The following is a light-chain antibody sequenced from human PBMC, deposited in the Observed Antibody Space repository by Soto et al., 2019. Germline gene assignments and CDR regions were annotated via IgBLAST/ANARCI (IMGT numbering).Light chain of an antibody. CDR2: GAS. CDR3: QQYNNWPT. J-gene: IGKJ5*01. V-gene: IGKV3-15*01. CDR1: QSVSSN. Sequence: ETVMTQSPATLSVSPGERATRSCRASQSVSSNLAWYQHKPGQAPRLLIYGASTRATGIPARFSGSGSGTEFTLTISSLQSEDFAVYYCQQYNNWPTFGQGTRLEIK.